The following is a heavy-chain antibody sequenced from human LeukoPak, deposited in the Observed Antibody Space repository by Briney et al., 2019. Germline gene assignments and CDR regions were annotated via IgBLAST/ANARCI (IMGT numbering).Heavy chain of an antibody. J-gene: IGHJ2*01. CDR1: GGSINSYY. CDR3: ARLAIRSTWYFDL. V-gene: IGHV4-4*09. D-gene: IGHD3-10*01. CDR2: MYPSGST. Sequence: TSETLSLTCTVSGGSINSYYWGWIRQPPGNGLEWIGLMYPSGSTTYNPSVKSRVSISVDTSKNQVSLTVSSVAAADTAVYYCARLAIRSTWYFDLWGRCTLVSVSS.